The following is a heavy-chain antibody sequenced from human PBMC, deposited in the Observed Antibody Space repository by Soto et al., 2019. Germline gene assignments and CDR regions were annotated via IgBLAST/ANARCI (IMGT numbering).Heavy chain of an antibody. D-gene: IGHD6-13*01. V-gene: IGHV1-8*01. CDR2: MNPNSGNT. J-gene: IGHJ6*02. CDR1: GYTFTSYD. Sequence: ASVKVSCKASGYTFTSYDINWVRQATGQGLEWMGWMNPNSGNTGYAQKFQGRVTMTRNTSISTAYMELSSLRSEDTAVYYCARWYSSSWYYYYYGMDVWGQGTTVTVSS. CDR3: ARWYSSSWYYYYYGMDV.